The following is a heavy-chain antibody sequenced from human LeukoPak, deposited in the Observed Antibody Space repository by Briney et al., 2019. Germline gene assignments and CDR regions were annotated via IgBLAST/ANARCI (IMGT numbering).Heavy chain of an antibody. J-gene: IGHJ5*02. V-gene: IGHV4-39*07. CDR1: GGSISSSSYY. Sequence: SETLSLTCTVSGGSISSSSYYWGWIRQPPGKGLEWIGEIYHSGSTNYNPSLKSRVTISVDKSKNQFSLELSSVTAADTAVYYCARGQDGDYYGSGSLNWFDPWGQGTLVTVSS. CDR2: IYHSGST. D-gene: IGHD3-10*01. CDR3: ARGQDGDYYGSGSLNWFDP.